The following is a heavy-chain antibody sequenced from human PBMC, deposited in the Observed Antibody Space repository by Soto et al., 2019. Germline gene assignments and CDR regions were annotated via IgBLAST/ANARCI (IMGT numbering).Heavy chain of an antibody. V-gene: IGHV3-13*01. J-gene: IGHJ4*02. CDR2: IGTAGDT. D-gene: IGHD1-1*01. Sequence: ESGGGLVQPGGSLRLSCAASGFTFSRYDMHLVRQATGKGLEWVSAIGTAGDTYYPGSVKGRFTISRENAKNSLYLQMNSLRAGDTAVYYCARGVGNGVDYWGQGTLVTVSS. CDR3: ARGVGNGVDY. CDR1: GFTFSRYD.